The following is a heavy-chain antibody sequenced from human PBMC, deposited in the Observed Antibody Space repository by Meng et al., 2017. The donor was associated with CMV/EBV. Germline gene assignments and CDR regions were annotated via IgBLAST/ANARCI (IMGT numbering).Heavy chain of an antibody. V-gene: IGHV4-61*01. J-gene: IGHJ4*02. CDR3: ASSPTNSGERYFDWLPSLDY. D-gene: IGHD3-9*01. CDR2: IYYSGST. CDR1: GGSVSSGSYY. Sequence: SETLSLTCTVSGGSVSSGSYYWSWIRQPPGQGLEWIGYIYYSGSTNYNPSLKSRVTISVDTSKNHFSLKLSSVTAADTSVYYCASSPTNSGERYFDWLPSLDYWGQGTLVTVSS.